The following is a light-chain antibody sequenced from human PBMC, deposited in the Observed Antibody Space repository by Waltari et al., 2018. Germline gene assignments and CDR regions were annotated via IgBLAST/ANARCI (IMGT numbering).Light chain of an antibody. Sequence: QSVLTQPPSASGAPGQRVTISCSSSSPTVGGNTVSWYQQLPGTAPKLLIRNNNRRPSGVPKRFSGSKSGTSASLAISGLQSEDEAYYYCASWDDTLNGPVFGGGTKLTVL. CDR3: ASWDDTLNGPV. CDR2: NNN. V-gene: IGLV1-44*01. CDR1: SPTVGGNT. J-gene: IGLJ3*02.